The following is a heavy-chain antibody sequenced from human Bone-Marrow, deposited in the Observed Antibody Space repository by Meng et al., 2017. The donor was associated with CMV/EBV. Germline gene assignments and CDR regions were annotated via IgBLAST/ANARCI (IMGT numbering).Heavy chain of an antibody. J-gene: IGHJ4*02. CDR1: GFTFSSYS. V-gene: IGHV3-48*04. D-gene: IGHD3-9*01. CDR2: ISSSGSTI. CDR3: ARDNFDWLFDY. Sequence: GESLKISCAGSGFTFSSYSMNWFRQAPGKGLEWVSYISSSGSTIYYADSVKGRFTISRDNAKNSLYLQMNSLRAEDTAVYYCARDNFDWLFDYWGQGTLVTVSS.